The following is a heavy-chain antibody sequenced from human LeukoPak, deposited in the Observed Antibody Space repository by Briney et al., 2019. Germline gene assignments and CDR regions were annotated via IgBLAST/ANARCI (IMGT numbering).Heavy chain of an antibody. Sequence: GGSLRLSCSASGFTFSSYAMHWVRQAPGKGLEYVSAISSNGGSTYYADSVKGRFTISRDNSKNTLYLQMSSLRAEDTAVYYSLKDREEVFDCWGQGTLVTVSS. J-gene: IGHJ4*02. CDR1: GFTFSSYA. CDR3: LKDREEVFDC. V-gene: IGHV3-64D*09. CDR2: ISSNGGST.